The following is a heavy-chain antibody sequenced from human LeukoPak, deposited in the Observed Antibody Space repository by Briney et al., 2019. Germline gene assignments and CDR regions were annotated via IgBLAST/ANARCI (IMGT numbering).Heavy chain of an antibody. D-gene: IGHD1-26*01. CDR1: GGSISSGGYY. CDR2: IYYSGST. Sequence: SETLSLTCTVSGGSISSGGYYWSWIRQHPGKGLEWNGYIYYSGSTYYNPSLKSRVTISVDTSKNQFSLKLSSVTAADTAVYYCARGRFLVGATNDAFDIWGQGTMVTVSS. J-gene: IGHJ3*02. V-gene: IGHV4-31*03. CDR3: ARGRFLVGATNDAFDI.